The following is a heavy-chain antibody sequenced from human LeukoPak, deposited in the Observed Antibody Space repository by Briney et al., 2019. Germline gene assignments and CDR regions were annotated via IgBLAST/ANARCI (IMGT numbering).Heavy chain of an antibody. V-gene: IGHV3-23*01. J-gene: IGHJ6*03. CDR1: GFTFSSYA. CDR2: ISGSGGST. Sequence: GGSLRLSCAASGFTFSSYAMSWVRQAPGKGLEWVSAISGSGGSTYYADSVKGRFTISRDNSKNTLHLQMNSLRAEDTAVYYCAISRPYYDFWSGYYNEDYYYYMDVWGKGTTVTVSS. CDR3: AISRPYYDFWSGYYNEDYYYYMDV. D-gene: IGHD3-3*01.